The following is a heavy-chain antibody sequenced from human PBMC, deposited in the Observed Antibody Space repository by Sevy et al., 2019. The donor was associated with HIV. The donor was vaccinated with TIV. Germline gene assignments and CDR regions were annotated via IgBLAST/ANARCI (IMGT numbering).Heavy chain of an antibody. CDR1: GFAFYDYS. Sequence: GGSLRLSCAASGFAFYDYSMSWIRQAPGKGLEWVATLSFGCGKINYADSVKGRFTISRDNSKNSFYLQMDNLGVEDTALYYCAREGCTRPHDYWGQGTRVTVSS. CDR3: AREGCTRPHDY. J-gene: IGHJ4*02. V-gene: IGHV3-23*01. CDR2: LSFGCGKI. D-gene: IGHD2-8*01.